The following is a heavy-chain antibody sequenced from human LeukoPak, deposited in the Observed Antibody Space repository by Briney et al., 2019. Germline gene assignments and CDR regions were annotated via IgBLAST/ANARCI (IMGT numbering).Heavy chain of an antibody. D-gene: IGHD3-22*01. CDR1: GYSFTSYW. CDR3: ARTLYYYDSSGYYYEDAFDI. J-gene: IGHJ3*02. CDR2: IYPGDSDT. V-gene: IGHV5-51*01. Sequence: GESLKISRKGSGYSFTSYWIGWVRQMPGKGLEWMGIIYPGDSDTRYSPSFQGQVTISADKSISTAYLQWSSLKASDTAMYYCARTLYYYDSSGYYYEDAFDIWGQGTMVTVSS.